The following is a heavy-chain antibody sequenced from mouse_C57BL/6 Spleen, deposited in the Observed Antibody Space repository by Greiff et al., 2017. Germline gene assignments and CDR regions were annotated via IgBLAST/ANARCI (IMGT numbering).Heavy chain of an antibody. V-gene: IGHV1-55*01. CDR2: IYPGSGST. J-gene: IGHJ2*01. D-gene: IGHD4-1*01. CDR3: ERKNWDRDYYCDD. CDR1: GYTFTSYW. Sequence: QVQLQQPGAELVKPGASVKMSCKASGYTFTSYWITWVKQRPGQGLEWIGDIYPGSGSTTYNEKFKGKATLTVDTSSSTAYMQLRSLPSEDSAVYDCERKNWDRDYYCDDGGQGTTLTVSS.